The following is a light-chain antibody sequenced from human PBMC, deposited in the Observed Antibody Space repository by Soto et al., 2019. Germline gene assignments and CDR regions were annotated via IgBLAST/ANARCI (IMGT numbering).Light chain of an antibody. CDR1: QSISSSY. CDR2: GAS. Sequence: EIVLTQSPGTLSLSPGERATLSCRASQSISSSYLAWYQQKPGQAPRLLVYGASSRATGIPDRFSGSGSGTDFTLTISRLEPEDFAVYYFQQYGSSRFTFGPATNVDIK. CDR3: QQYGSSRFT. V-gene: IGKV3-20*01. J-gene: IGKJ3*01.